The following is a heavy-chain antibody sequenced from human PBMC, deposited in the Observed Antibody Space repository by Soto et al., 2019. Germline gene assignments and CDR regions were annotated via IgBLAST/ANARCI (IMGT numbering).Heavy chain of an antibody. CDR3: ARVLLFGEFLSGGIYYSRSV. V-gene: IGHV4-31*03. CDR1: GGSICSGCYY. D-gene: IGHD3-10*01. J-gene: IGHJ6*03. Sequence: TLSLRCSVAGGSICSGCYYWSWIRQHPGKGLEWIGYIYYSGSTYYNPSLKSRVTISVDTSKNQFSLKLSSVTAADTAVYYCARVLLFGEFLSGGIYYSRSVWRNGTSVPVSS. CDR2: IYYSGST.